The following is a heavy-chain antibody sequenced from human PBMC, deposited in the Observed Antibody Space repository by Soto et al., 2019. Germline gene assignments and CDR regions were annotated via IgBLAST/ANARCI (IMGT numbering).Heavy chain of an antibody. Sequence: EVQLVESGGGLVQPGGSLRLSCAASGFTFSDHYMDWVRQAPGKGLEWVGRTRNKANSYTTEYASSVKGRFTISRDDSKTSLYLQMNSLKTEDTAVYYCARAARIAAADPYGMDVLDQGTTVTVSS. D-gene: IGHD6-13*01. J-gene: IGHJ6*02. CDR2: TRNKANSYTT. CDR3: ARAARIAAADPYGMDV. CDR1: GFTFSDHY. V-gene: IGHV3-72*01.